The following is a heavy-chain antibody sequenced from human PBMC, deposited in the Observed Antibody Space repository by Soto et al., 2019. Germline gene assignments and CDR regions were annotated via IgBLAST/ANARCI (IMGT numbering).Heavy chain of an antibody. J-gene: IGHJ3*02. CDR1: GFTFSSYA. V-gene: IGHV3-23*01. D-gene: IGHD1-7*01. CDR2: ISGSGGST. Sequence: GGSLRLSCAASGFTFSSYAMSWVRQAPGKGLEWVSAISGSGGSTYYADSVKGRFTISRDNSKNTLYLQMNSLRAEDTVVYYCAKFVVNGVELTQGGNAFEIWGQGTMVTVSS. CDR3: AKFVVNGVELTQGGNAFEI.